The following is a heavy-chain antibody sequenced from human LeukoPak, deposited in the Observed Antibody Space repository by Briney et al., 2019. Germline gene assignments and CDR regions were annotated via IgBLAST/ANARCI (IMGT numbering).Heavy chain of an antibody. CDR1: GFTFSSYA. J-gene: IGHJ4*02. CDR2: ISGSGGST. D-gene: IGHD3-10*01. Sequence: GGSLRLSYAASGFTFSSYAMSWVRQAPGKGLEWVSAISGSGGSTYYADSVKGRFTISRDNSKNTLYLQMNSLRAEDTAVYYCAKDLLPPYYYGSGKFDYWGQGTLVTVS. V-gene: IGHV3-23*01. CDR3: AKDLLPPYYYGSGKFDY.